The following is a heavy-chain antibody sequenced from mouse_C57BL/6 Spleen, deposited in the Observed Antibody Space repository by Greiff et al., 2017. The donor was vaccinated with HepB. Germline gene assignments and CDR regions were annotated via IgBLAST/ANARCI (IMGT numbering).Heavy chain of an antibody. CDR2: IHPNSGST. CDR3: ARSTMVYYFDY. J-gene: IGHJ2*01. Sequence: QVQLQQPGAELVKPGASVKLSCKASGYTFTSYWMHWVKQRPGQGLEWIGMIHPNSGSTNYNEKFKSKATLTVDKSSSTAYMQLSSLTSEDFAVYYCARSTMVYYFDYWGQGTTLTVSS. V-gene: IGHV1-64*01. CDR1: GYTFTSYW. D-gene: IGHD2-1*01.